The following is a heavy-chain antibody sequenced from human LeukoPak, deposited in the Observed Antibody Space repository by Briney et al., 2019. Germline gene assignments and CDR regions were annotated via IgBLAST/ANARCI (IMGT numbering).Heavy chain of an antibody. V-gene: IGHV4-59*01. CDR2: IYYSGST. D-gene: IGHD2-15*01. CDR1: GGSISSYY. CDR3: ATGGPYCSGGSCYGN. Sequence: PSETLSLTCTVSGGSISSYYWSWIRQPPGKGLEWIGYIYYSGSTNYNPPLKSRVTISVDTSKNQFSLKLSSVTAADTAVYYCATGGPYCSGGSCYGNWGQGTLVTVSS. J-gene: IGHJ4*02.